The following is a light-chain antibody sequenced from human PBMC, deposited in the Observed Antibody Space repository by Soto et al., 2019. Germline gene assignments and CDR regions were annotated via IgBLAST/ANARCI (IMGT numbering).Light chain of an antibody. CDR3: QHYDGSPRT. CDR1: QSVRSAY. CDR2: GAF. Sequence: EIVLTQSPGILSLSPGERATLSCRASQSVRSAYLAWYQQKPGQAPRLLIHGAFSRATGIPDRFSGSGSGTDFTLTISGLEPEDSAVYYCQHYDGSPRTFGQGTKLEIK. J-gene: IGKJ2*01. V-gene: IGKV3-20*01.